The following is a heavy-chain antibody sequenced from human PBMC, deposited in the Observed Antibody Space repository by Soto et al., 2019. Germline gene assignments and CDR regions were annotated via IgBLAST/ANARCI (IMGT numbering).Heavy chain of an antibody. V-gene: IGHV1-69*02. CDR1: GSTFCSYT. CDR2: IIPILGIA. Sequence: QIQLVQSGAEVKKPGSSVKVSCKASGSTFCSYTISGVRHAPGQGLEWMGRIIPILGIANYAQKFQGRVTITADKSTSTAYMELSSLRSDDTAVYYCARGAIVVVSPALDYWGQGTLVTVSS. D-gene: IGHD3-22*01. J-gene: IGHJ4*02. CDR3: ARGAIVVVSPALDY.